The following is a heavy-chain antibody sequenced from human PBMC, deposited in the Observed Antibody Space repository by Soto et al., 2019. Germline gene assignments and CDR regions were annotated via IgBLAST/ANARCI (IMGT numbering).Heavy chain of an antibody. CDR1: GGSFSGYY. J-gene: IGHJ4*02. Sequence: QVQLQQWGAGLLKPSETLSLTCAVYGGSFSGYYWSWIRQPPGKGLEWIGEINHSGSTNYNPSLKSRVTISVDTSKHQFSLKLSSVTAADTAVYYCARGLPASQYNSRTTPYSDYWGQGTLVTVSS. V-gene: IGHV4-34*01. CDR2: INHSGST. D-gene: IGHD6-13*01. CDR3: ARGLPASQYNSRTTPYSDY.